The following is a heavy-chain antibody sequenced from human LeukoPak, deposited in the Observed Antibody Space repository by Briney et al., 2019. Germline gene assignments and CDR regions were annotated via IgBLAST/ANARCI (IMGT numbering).Heavy chain of an antibody. D-gene: IGHD6-19*01. Sequence: ASVKVSCKASGYTFTGYYMHWVRQAPGKGLEWMGGFDPEDGETIYAQKFQGRVTMTEDTSTDTAYMELSSLRSEDTAVYYCATTRGSGWYLLFDYWGQGTLVTVSS. J-gene: IGHJ4*02. CDR1: GYTFTGYY. CDR3: ATTRGSGWYLLFDY. CDR2: FDPEDGET. V-gene: IGHV1-24*01.